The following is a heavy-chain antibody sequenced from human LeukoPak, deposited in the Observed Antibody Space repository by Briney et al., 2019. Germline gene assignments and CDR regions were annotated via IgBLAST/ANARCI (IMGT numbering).Heavy chain of an antibody. Sequence: ASVKVSCKASGGTFSSYAISWVRQAPGQGLEWMGGIIPIFGTANYAQKFQGRVTITTDESTSTAYMELSSLRSEDTAVYYCARGGTLGYCSSTSCYTDLRYWGQGTLVTVSS. D-gene: IGHD2-2*02. CDR2: IIPIFGTA. V-gene: IGHV1-69*05. CDR3: ARGGTLGYCSSTSCYTDLRY. J-gene: IGHJ4*02. CDR1: GGTFSSYA.